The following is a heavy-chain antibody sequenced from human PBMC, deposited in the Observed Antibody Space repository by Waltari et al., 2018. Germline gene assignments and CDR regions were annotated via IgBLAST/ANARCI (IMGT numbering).Heavy chain of an antibody. V-gene: IGHV4-38-2*01. CDR3: SRQVLGYCTSAACRRLES. Sequence: QVQLQESGPGLVKPSETLSLTCDVSGYSINSGYYWGWIRQSPGKGLECIATIYQAGDTLYNPSLNSRVTISMDRSKNQFSLKLNAVTAADTAVYFCSRQVLGYCTSAACRRLESWGQGTLVTVSS. J-gene: IGHJ4*02. D-gene: IGHD2-2*03. CDR1: GYSINSGYY. CDR2: IYQAGDT.